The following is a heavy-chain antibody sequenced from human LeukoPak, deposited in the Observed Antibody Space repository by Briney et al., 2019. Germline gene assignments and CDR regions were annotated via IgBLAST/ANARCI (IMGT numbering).Heavy chain of an antibody. Sequence: GRSLRLSCAASGFTFSSYAMHRVRQAPGKGLEWVAVISYDGSNKYYADSVKGRFTISRDNSKNTLYLQMNSLRAEDTAVYYCARGPIENWFDPWGQGTLVTVSS. J-gene: IGHJ5*02. V-gene: IGHV3-30-3*01. D-gene: IGHD2/OR15-2a*01. CDR3: ARGPIENWFDP. CDR1: GFTFSSYA. CDR2: ISYDGSNK.